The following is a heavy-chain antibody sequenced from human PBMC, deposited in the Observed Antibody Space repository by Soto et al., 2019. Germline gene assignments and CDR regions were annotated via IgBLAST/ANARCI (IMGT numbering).Heavy chain of an antibody. CDR1: GYIFITYG. CDR3: ARDLDGSGSYYTDY. Sequence: ASLKVSCKASGYIFITYGISWVRQAPGQGLEWMGRISTYNGNTNYAQNLQGRVTMTTDTSTSTAYMELRSLRSDDTAVYYCARDLDGSGSYYTDYWGPGTLVTVLL. V-gene: IGHV1-18*01. J-gene: IGHJ4*02. CDR2: ISTYNGNT. D-gene: IGHD3-10*01.